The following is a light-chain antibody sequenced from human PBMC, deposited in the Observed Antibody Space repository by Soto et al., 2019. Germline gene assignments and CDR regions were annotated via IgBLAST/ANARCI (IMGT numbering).Light chain of an antibody. CDR3: QQYNNWSRET. V-gene: IGKV3-15*01. CDR1: QSVSST. J-gene: IGKJ2*01. CDR2: GAS. Sequence: EIVMTQSPATLSVSPGERATLSCRASQSVSSTLAWYQQKPGQAPRLLIYGASTRPTGIPARVGGSAYGTEFTLTISRVQSEDFAVHDCQQYNNWSRETVGQGTKLQI.